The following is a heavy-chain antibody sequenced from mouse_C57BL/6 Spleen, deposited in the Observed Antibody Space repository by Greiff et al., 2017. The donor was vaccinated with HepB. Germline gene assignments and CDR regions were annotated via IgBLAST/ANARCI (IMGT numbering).Heavy chain of an antibody. CDR2: INPSTGGT. J-gene: IGHJ4*01. D-gene: IGHD1-1*01. Sequence: EVKLQESGPELVKPGASVKISCKASGYSFTGYYMNWVKQSPEKSLEWIGEINPSTGGTTYNQKFKGKGTLTVDKSSSTAYMQLKSLTSEDSAVYYCARRGIYYGSSDYAMDYWGQGTSVTVSS. CDR3: ARRGIYYGSSDYAMDY. CDR1: GYSFTGYY. V-gene: IGHV1-42*01.